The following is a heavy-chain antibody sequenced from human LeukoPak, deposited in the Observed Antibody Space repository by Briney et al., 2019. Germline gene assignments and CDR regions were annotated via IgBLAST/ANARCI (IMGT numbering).Heavy chain of an antibody. V-gene: IGHV3-23*01. CDR3: AKRPQLYSGHHPDY. J-gene: IGHJ4*02. CDR2: ITGSDDTT. Sequence: PGGSLRLSWAASGFTFSSDAMTWVRQAPGEGLVWVSTITGSDDTTYYADSVKGRFTISRDYSKNTVHLQLNNLRAEDTAMYYCAKRPQLYSGHHPDYWGQGTLVTVS. CDR1: GFTFSSDA. D-gene: IGHD1-26*01.